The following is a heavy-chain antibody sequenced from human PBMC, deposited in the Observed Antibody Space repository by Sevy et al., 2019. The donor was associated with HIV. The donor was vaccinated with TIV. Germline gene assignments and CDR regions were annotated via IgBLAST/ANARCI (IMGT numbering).Heavy chain of an antibody. V-gene: IGHV4-39*01. CDR3: AATLNWGSNPDGMDV. J-gene: IGHJ6*02. Sequence: SETLSLTCTVSGGSISSSSYYWGWIRQPPGKGLEWIGSIYDSGSTYYNPSLKSRVTISVDTSKNQFSLKLSSVTAADTAVYYCAATLNWGSNPDGMDVWGQGTTVTVSS. D-gene: IGHD7-27*01. CDR1: GGSISSSSYY. CDR2: IYDSGST.